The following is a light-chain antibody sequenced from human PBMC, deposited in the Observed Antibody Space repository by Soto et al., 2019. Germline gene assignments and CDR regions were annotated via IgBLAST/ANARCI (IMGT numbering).Light chain of an antibody. CDR1: SSDVGAYNF. CDR2: EVN. J-gene: IGLJ1*01. Sequence: QSALTQPASVSGSPGQSITISCTGTSSDVGAYNFVSWYQQYPGKAPKVMIYEVNNRPSGVSNRFSGSKSGNTASLTISGLQAEDEADYYCSSFTRSSTYVFGCGTKV. CDR3: SSFTRSSTYV. V-gene: IGLV2-14*01.